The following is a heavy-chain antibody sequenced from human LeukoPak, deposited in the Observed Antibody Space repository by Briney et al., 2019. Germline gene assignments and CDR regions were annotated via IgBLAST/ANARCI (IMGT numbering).Heavy chain of an antibody. J-gene: IGHJ4*02. CDR2: ISSSSSTI. D-gene: IGHD3-16*02. CDR1: GGSFSGYY. V-gene: IGHV3-11*04. CDR3: ARGLRLGGLSPDY. Sequence: LPLTCAVYGGSFSGYYWSWIRQPPGKGLEWVSYISSSSSTIYYADSVKGRFTISRDNAKNSLYLQMNSLRAEDTAVYYCARGLRLGGLSPDYWGQGTLVTVSS.